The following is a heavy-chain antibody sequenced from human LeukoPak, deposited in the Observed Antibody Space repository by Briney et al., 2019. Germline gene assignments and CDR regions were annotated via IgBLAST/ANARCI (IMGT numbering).Heavy chain of an antibody. V-gene: IGHV3-13*01. CDR1: GFTFSSYD. J-gene: IGHJ3*02. Sequence: GGSLRLSCAASGFTFSSYDMHWVRQATGKGLEWVSAIGTAGDTYYPGSVKGRFTISRENAKNSLYLQMNSLRAGDTAVYYCARGDTMVRGVIARDAFDIWGQGTMVTVSS. CDR3: ARGDTMVRGVIARDAFDI. D-gene: IGHD3-10*01. CDR2: IGTAGDT.